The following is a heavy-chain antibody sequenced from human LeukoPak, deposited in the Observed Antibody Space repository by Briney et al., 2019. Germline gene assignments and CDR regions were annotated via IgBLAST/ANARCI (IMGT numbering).Heavy chain of an antibody. J-gene: IGHJ4*02. CDR1: GFTLSSYA. D-gene: IGHD1-26*01. CDR3: ARQSTPHGNFDY. CDR2: IGTAGDT. V-gene: IGHV3-13*01. Sequence: PGRSLRLSCAASGFTLSSYAMHWVRQPAGKGLEWVSAIGTAGDTFYPGSVKGRFTISRENAKKSLFLQMNSLRVEDTAVYYCARQSTPHGNFDYWGQGTLVTVSS.